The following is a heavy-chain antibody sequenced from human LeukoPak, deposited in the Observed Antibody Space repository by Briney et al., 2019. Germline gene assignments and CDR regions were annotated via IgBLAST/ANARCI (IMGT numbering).Heavy chain of an antibody. D-gene: IGHD2-21*02. V-gene: IGHV3-9*01. CDR1: GFTFDDYA. CDR3: AKDKAPGDWGPYYFDY. J-gene: IGHJ4*02. Sequence: PGGSLRLSCAASGFTFDDYAMHWVRQAPGKGLEWVSGISWNSGSIGYADSVKGRFTISRDNAKNSLYLQMNSLRAEDTALYYCAKDKAPGDWGPYYFDYWGQGTLVTVSS. CDR2: ISWNSGSI.